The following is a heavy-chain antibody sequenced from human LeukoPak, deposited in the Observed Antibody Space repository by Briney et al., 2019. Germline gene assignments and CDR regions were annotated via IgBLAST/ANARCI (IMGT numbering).Heavy chain of an antibody. V-gene: IGHV3-23*01. CDR1: GFTFSNSA. CDR2: LNGSGITT. Sequence: GGSLRLSCAASGFTFSNSAMSWVRQAPGKGLEWVSTLNGSGITTYYADSVKGRFTISRDNSKNTLYLQTNSPRAEDTAVYYCAKGIYSSGWSYFDYWGHGPLVTVSS. D-gene: IGHD6-19*01. J-gene: IGHJ4*01. CDR3: AKGIYSSGWSYFDY.